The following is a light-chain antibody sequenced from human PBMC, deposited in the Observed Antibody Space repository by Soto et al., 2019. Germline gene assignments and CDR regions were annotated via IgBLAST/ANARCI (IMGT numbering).Light chain of an antibody. CDR3: QQSYSTPVT. CDR2: AAS. CDR1: QSISSY. J-gene: IGKJ1*01. V-gene: IGKV1-39*01. Sequence: DIQMTQSPSSLFASVGDIVTITCRASQSISSYLNWYQQKPGKAPKLLIYAASSLQSGVPSRFSGSGSGTDFTLTISSLQPEDFATYYCQQSYSTPVTFGQGTKVEIK.